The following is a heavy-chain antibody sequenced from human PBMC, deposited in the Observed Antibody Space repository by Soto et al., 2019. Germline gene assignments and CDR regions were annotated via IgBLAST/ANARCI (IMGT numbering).Heavy chain of an antibody. D-gene: IGHD6-6*01. V-gene: IGHV6-1*01. CDR2: XXXRSKXYX. CDR1: GDSVSSNSAA. J-gene: IGHJ4*02. CDR3: ARYISSSRVCDF. Sequence: SQTLSLTCAISGDSVSSNSAAWIWIRQSPSRGLEXLGXXXXRSKXYXXXXXXVKSRITINPDTSKNQFSLQLNSVTPEDTAVYYCARYISSSRVCDFWGQGTLVTVS.